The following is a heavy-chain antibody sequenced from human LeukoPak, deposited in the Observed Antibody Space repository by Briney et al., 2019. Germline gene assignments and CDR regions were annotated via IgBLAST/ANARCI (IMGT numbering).Heavy chain of an antibody. J-gene: IGHJ4*02. D-gene: IGHD3-10*01. CDR1: GYTFTSYY. V-gene: IGHV1-46*01. CDR3: ATSHYGSGSYSLDY. CDR2: INPSGGST. Sequence: ASVKVSCKASGYTFTSYYMHWVRQAPGQGLEWMGIINPSGGSTSYAQKFQGRVTITADESTSTAYMELSSLRSEDTAVYYCATSHYGSGSYSLDYWGQGTLVTVSS.